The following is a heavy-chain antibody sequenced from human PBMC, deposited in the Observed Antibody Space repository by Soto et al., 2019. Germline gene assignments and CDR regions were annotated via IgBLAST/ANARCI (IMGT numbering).Heavy chain of an antibody. J-gene: IGHJ6*02. Sequence: QMQLVQSGPEVKKPGTAVKVSCKASGFTFTSSAVQWVRQARGQRLEWIGWIVVGSGNTNYAQKFQERVTITRDMSTSTAYMELSSLRSEDTAVYYCAAESIAAIYYYYGMDVWGQGTTVTVSS. D-gene: IGHD6-6*01. CDR3: AAESIAAIYYYYGMDV. CDR2: IVVGSGNT. V-gene: IGHV1-58*01. CDR1: GFTFTSSA.